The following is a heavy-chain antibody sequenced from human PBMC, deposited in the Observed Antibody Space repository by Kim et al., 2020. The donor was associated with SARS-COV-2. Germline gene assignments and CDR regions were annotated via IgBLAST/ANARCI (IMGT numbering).Heavy chain of an antibody. CDR1: GYTFTSYY. Sequence: ASVKVSCKASGYTFTSYYMHWVRQAPGQGLEWMGIINTSDGITNYAQKFQGRVTMTRDTSTSTVYMELSSLRSEDTAVYHCAKYSGRNPLDYWGQGTLVT. CDR3: AKYSGRNPLDY. J-gene: IGHJ4*02. V-gene: IGHV1-46*01. D-gene: IGHD1-26*01. CDR2: INTSDGIT.